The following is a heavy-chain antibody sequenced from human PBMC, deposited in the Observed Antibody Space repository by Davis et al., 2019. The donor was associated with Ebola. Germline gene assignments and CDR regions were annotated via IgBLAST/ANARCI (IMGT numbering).Heavy chain of an antibody. CDR1: GYTFTSYG. J-gene: IGHJ2*01. D-gene: IGHD2-21*01. CDR2: ISAYNGNT. Sequence: AASVKVSCKASGYTFTSYGISWVRQAPGQGLEWMGWISAYNGNTNYAQKLQGRVTMTTDTSTSTAYMELRSLRSDDTAVYYCAREDCGSDCDKENYWYFDLWGRGTLVTVSS. V-gene: IGHV1-18*01. CDR3: AREDCGSDCDKENYWYFDL.